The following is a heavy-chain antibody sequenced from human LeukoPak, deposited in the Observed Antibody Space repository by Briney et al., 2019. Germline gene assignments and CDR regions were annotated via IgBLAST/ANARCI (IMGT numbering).Heavy chain of an antibody. D-gene: IGHD3-10*01. J-gene: IGHJ4*02. CDR3: ARDLYYGSGSYYHDY. V-gene: IGHV3-48*03. Sequence: GGSLRLTCAASGFTFSSYEMNWVRQAPGKGLEWVSYISSSGSTTYYADSVKGRFTISRDNAKNSLYLQMNSLRAEDTAVYYCARDLYYGSGSYYHDYWGQGTLVTVSS. CDR2: ISSSGSTT. CDR1: GFTFSSYE.